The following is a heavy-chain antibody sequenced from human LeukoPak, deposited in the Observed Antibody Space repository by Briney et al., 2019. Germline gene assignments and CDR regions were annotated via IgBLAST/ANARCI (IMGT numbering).Heavy chain of an antibody. Sequence: RSSETLSLTCTVSGGSISSSSYYWGWVRQPPGKGLEWIGNIYYSGSTYYNPSLKSRVTISLDTSKNQFSLKLSSVTAADTAVYYCARDRSPSSSWRYFDYWGQGTLVTVSS. CDR1: GGSISSSSYY. CDR2: IYYSGST. J-gene: IGHJ4*02. D-gene: IGHD6-13*01. CDR3: ARDRSPSSSWRYFDY. V-gene: IGHV4-39*07.